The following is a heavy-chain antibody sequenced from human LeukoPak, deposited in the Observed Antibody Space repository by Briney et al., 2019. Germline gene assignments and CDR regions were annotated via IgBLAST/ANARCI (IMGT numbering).Heavy chain of an antibody. CDR2: IYHSGST. Sequence: SETLSLTCTVSGYSISSGYYWGWIRQPPGKGLEWIGSIYHSGSTYYNPSLKSRVTISVDTSKNQFSLGLSSVTAADTALYYCASGGEQLWPYEPFSSWGQGTLVTVSS. V-gene: IGHV4-38-2*02. J-gene: IGHJ5*02. CDR3: ASGGEQLWPYEPFSS. D-gene: IGHD5-18*01. CDR1: GYSISSGYY.